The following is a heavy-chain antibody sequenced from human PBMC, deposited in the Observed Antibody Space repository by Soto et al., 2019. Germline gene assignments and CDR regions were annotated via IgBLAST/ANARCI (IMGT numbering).Heavy chain of an antibody. D-gene: IGHD3-3*01. J-gene: IGHJ6*03. CDR3: ARSDFFHYYYYMDV. CDR1: GGSISSYY. Sequence: QVQLQESGPGLVKPSETLSLTCTVSGGSISSYYWSWIRQPPGKGLEWIGYIYYRGSTNYNPSLKSRVTISVDTSKNQFSLKLSSVTAADTAVYYCARSDFFHYYYYMDVWGKGTTVTVSS. CDR2: IYYRGST. V-gene: IGHV4-59*01.